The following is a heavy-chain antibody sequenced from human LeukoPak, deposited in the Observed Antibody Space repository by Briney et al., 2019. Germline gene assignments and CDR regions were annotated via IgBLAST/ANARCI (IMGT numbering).Heavy chain of an antibody. Sequence: PGGSLRLSCAASGFTFSSYSMNWVRQAPGKGLEWVSSISSSSSYIYYADSVKGRFTISRDNAKNSLYLQMNSLRAEGTAVYYCARGGTRGYSYGSFDYWGQGTLVTVSS. D-gene: IGHD5-18*01. CDR1: GFTFSSYS. CDR3: ARGGTRGYSYGSFDY. CDR2: ISSSSSYI. J-gene: IGHJ4*02. V-gene: IGHV3-21*01.